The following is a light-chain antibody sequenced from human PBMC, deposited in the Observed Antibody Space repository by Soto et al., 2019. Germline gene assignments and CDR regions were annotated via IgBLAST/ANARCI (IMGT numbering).Light chain of an antibody. J-gene: IGLJ2*01. CDR1: SSNIGAGYD. CDR3: QSYDSNLSVV. CDR2: GNS. V-gene: IGLV1-40*01. Sequence: QSVLTQPPSVSRAPGQRVTISCTGSSSNIGAGYDVHWYQQLPGTAPKLLIYGNSNRPSGVPDRFSGSKSGTSASLAITGLQAEDEADYYCQSYDSNLSVVFGGGTKVTVL.